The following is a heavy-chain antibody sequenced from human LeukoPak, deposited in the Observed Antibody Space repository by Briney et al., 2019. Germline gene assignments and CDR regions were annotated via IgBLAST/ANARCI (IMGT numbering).Heavy chain of an antibody. V-gene: IGHV4-39*01. Sequence: SETLSLTCTVSGGSISSSSYYWGWIRQPPGKGLEWIGSIYYSGSTYYNPSLKSRVTISVDTSKNQFSLKLSSVTAADTAVYYCARSMVRGVISTLGLGNYWGQGTLVTVSS. CDR1: GGSISSSSYY. CDR3: ARSMVRGVISTLGLGNY. J-gene: IGHJ4*02. D-gene: IGHD3-10*01. CDR2: IYYSGST.